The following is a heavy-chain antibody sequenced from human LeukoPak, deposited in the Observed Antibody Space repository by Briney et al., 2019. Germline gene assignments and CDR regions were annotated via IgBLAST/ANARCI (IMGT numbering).Heavy chain of an antibody. J-gene: IGHJ4*02. Sequence: PSETLSLTCTVSGGSISSSSYYWGWIRQPPGKGLEWIGSIYYSGSTYYNPSLKSRVTISVDTSKNQFSLKLSSVTAADTAVYYCATSNYGDYLGYWGQGTLVTVSS. D-gene: IGHD4-17*01. V-gene: IGHV4-39*07. CDR1: GGSISSSSYY. CDR3: ATSNYGDYLGY. CDR2: IYYSGST.